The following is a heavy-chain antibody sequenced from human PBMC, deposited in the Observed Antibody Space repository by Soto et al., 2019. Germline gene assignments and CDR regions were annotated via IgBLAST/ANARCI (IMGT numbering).Heavy chain of an antibody. CDR1: GFTISTYS. V-gene: IGHV3-23*01. D-gene: IGHD5-12*01. CDR3: AKWSGYGDL. CDR2: IRVTGDNT. J-gene: IGHJ4*02. Sequence: EVQLLESGGGLVQPGGSLRLSCAASGFTISTYSITWVRQTPAKGLEWVSGIRVTGDNTLYADSVKGRFTISRDNSKNTVYLQMHSLRVEDTAVYYCAKWSGYGDLWGQGTLVTVSS.